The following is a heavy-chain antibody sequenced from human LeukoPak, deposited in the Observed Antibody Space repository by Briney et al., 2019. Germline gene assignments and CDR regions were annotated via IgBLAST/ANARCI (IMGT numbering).Heavy chain of an antibody. Sequence: PGGSLRLSCAASGFTFSSYAMSWVRQPPGKGLEWVAVISYDGSNKYYAESVKGRFTISRDNSKNTLYLQMNSLRAEDTAVYYCAKDTISSSWYIYYYGMDVWGQGTTVTVSS. J-gene: IGHJ6*02. V-gene: IGHV3-30*18. CDR3: AKDTISSSWYIYYYGMDV. D-gene: IGHD6-13*01. CDR2: ISYDGSNK. CDR1: GFTFSSYA.